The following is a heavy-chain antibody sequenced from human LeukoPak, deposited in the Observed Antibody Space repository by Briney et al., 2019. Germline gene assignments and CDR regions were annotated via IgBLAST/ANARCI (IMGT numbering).Heavy chain of an antibody. CDR3: AKDGPAYYYDSSGYPTDY. Sequence: GGSLRLSCAASGFTFSSYGMHWVRQAPGKGLEWVAVISYDGSNKYYADSVKGRLTISRDNSKNTLYLQMNSLRAEDTAVYYCAKDGPAYYYDSSGYPTDYWGQGTLVTVSS. J-gene: IGHJ4*02. D-gene: IGHD3-22*01. CDR2: ISYDGSNK. V-gene: IGHV3-30*18. CDR1: GFTFSSYG.